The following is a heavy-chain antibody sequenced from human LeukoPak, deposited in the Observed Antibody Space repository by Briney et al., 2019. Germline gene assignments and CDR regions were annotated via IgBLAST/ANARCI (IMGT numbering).Heavy chain of an antibody. V-gene: IGHV3-74*01. Sequence: PGGSLRLSCAASGFTFSSYWMHWVRQAPGKGLVWVSRINSDGSSTTYADSVKGRLTISRDNAKNTLYLQMNSLRAGDTAVFYCARAPVQYCGGDCDTFDIWGQGTTVTVSS. CDR3: ARAPVQYCGGDCDTFDI. CDR2: INSDGSST. J-gene: IGHJ3*02. D-gene: IGHD2-21*02. CDR1: GFTFSSYW.